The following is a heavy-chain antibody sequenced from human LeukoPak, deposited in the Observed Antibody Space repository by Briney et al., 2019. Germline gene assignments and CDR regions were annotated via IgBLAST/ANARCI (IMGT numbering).Heavy chain of an antibody. CDR1: GYTFTGYY. Sequence: ASVKVSCKASGYTFTGYYMHWVRQAPGQGLEWMGWINPNSGGTNYAQKLQGRATMTTDTSTSTAYMELRSLRSDDTAVYYCARDRSSGYFYIWGQGTMVTVSS. CDR3: ARDRSSGYFYI. V-gene: IGHV1-2*02. CDR2: INPNSGGT. D-gene: IGHD3-22*01. J-gene: IGHJ3*02.